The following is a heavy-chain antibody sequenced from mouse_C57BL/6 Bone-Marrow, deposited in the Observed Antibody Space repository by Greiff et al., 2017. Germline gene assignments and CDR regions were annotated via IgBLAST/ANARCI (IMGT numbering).Heavy chain of an antibody. V-gene: IGHV1-81*01. Sequence: QVQLQQSGAELARPGASVKLSCKASGYTFTSYGISWVKQRTGQGLEWIGEIYPRSGNTYYNEKFKGKATLTADKSSSTAYMELRSLTSEDSAVYFCARGGRFFLLEAYWGQGTLVTVSA. CDR3: ARGGRFFLLEAY. CDR1: GYTFTSYG. D-gene: IGHD1-1*01. CDR2: IYPRSGNT. J-gene: IGHJ3*01.